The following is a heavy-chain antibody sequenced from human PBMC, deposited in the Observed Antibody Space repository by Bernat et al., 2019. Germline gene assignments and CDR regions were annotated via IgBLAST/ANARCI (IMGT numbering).Heavy chain of an antibody. J-gene: IGHJ5*02. V-gene: IGHV1-3*01. CDR3: ARVAVAATPMGWIDP. CDR1: GYTFMNYV. D-gene: IGHD6-19*01. CDR2: INAGNGNT. Sequence: QAQLVQSGAEVKNPGASVKVSCEASGYTFMNYVIHWVRQAPGQRLEWMGWINAGNGNTKSSQKFQGRVTFTRDKSATTAYMDLSSLRSEDTAVYYCARVAVAATPMGWIDPWGQGTLVTVSS.